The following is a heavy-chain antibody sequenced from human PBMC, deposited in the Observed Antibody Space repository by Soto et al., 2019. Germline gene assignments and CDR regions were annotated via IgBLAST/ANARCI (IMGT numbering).Heavy chain of an antibody. CDR1: GFSVGGNY. Sequence: EERLVQSGGGLVQPGRSLRLSCAASGFSVGGNYMSWVRQAPGKGLELVSLIYSGGNPFYADSMKGRFTLSRDNSNNMLYLQMDSLRAEDTAVYYCARGPNSDCWGQGTLVIVSS. J-gene: IGHJ4*02. CDR3: ARGPNSDC. D-gene: IGHD2-21*01. V-gene: IGHV3-53*01. CDR2: IYSGGNP.